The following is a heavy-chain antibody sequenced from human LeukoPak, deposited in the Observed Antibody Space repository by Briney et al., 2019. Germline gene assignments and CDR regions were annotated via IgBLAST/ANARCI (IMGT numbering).Heavy chain of an antibody. D-gene: IGHD6-13*01. Sequence: PGGSLRLSCAASGFNFDDYAMHWVRQAPGKGLEWVSFISGDGGTTYYADSVEGRFTISRDNSKNSLYLQMNSLRIEDTALYYCAKDRAAGTPYSWFDPWGQGTLVTVSS. V-gene: IGHV3-43*02. J-gene: IGHJ5*02. CDR2: ISGDGGTT. CDR3: AKDRAAGTPYSWFDP. CDR1: GFNFDDYA.